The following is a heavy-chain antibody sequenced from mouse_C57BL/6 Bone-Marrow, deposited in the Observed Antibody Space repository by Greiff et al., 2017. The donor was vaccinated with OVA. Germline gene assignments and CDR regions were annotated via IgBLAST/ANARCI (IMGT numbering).Heavy chain of an antibody. CDR2: IWSGGST. D-gene: IGHD1-1*01. V-gene: IGHV2-2*01. CDR3: ARTPPLLRSWYFDV. Sequence: QVQLQQSGPGLVQPSQSLSITCTVSGFSLTSYGVHWVRQSPGKGLEWLGVIWSGGSTDYNAAFISRLSISKDNSKSQVFFKMNSLQADYTAIYYCARTPPLLRSWYFDVWGTGTTVTVSS. CDR1: GFSLTSYG. J-gene: IGHJ1*03.